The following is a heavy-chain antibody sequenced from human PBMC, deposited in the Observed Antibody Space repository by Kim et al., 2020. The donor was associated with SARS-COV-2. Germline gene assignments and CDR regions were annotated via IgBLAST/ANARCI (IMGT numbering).Heavy chain of an antibody. Sequence: GGSLRLSCAASGFTVSSNYMSWVRQAPGKGLEWVSVIYSGGSTYYADSVKGRFTISRDNSKNTLYLQMNSLRAEDTAVYYCARDRLALWGSRDGMDVWGQGTTVTVSS. CDR3: ARDRLALWGSRDGMDV. CDR1: GFTVSSNY. V-gene: IGHV3-66*01. J-gene: IGHJ6*02. D-gene: IGHD3-16*01. CDR2: IYSGGST.